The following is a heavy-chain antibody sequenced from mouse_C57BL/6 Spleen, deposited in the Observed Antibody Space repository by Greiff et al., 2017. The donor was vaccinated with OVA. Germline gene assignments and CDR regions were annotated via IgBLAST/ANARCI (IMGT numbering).Heavy chain of an antibody. CDR1: GFTFSSYT. J-gene: IGHJ2*01. CDR2: ISGGGGNT. Sequence: EVQGVESGGGLVKPGGSLKLSCAASGFTFSSYTMSWVRQTPEKRLEWVATISGGGGNTYYPDSVKGRFTISRDNAKNTLYLQMSSLRSEDTALYYCARQGIYYDYDGNYFDYWGQGTTLTVSS. CDR3: ARQGIYYDYDGNYFDY. V-gene: IGHV5-9*01. D-gene: IGHD2-4*01.